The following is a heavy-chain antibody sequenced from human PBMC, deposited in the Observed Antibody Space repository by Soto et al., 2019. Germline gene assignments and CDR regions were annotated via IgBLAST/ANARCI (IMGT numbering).Heavy chain of an antibody. CDR3: ARDYDIWGEDWFDP. D-gene: IGHD3-9*01. J-gene: IGHJ5*02. V-gene: IGHV1-18*01. Sequence: QVPLVQSGGEMKKPGASVKVSCKASGYTFTNFGISWVRQAPGQGPEWVGWISAYNDERNYARKFRGRVIMTTDTSTSTAYMELRTLTSDGAAVYYCARDYDIWGEDWFDPWGQGTLVTVSS. CDR1: GYTFTNFG. CDR2: ISAYNDER.